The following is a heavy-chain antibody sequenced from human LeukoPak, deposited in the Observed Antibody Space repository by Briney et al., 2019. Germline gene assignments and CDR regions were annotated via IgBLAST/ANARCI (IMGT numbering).Heavy chain of an antibody. D-gene: IGHD4-23*01. Sequence: GGSLRLSCVASGFIVSSNYMSWVRQAPGKGLEWVSVISGSGGSTYYADSVKGRFTISRDNSKNTLYLQMNSLRAEDTAVYYCAKDRTTVVTRGNDYWGQGTLVTVSS. V-gene: IGHV3-23*01. CDR3: AKDRTTVVTRGNDY. CDR2: ISGSGGST. J-gene: IGHJ4*02. CDR1: GFIVSSNY.